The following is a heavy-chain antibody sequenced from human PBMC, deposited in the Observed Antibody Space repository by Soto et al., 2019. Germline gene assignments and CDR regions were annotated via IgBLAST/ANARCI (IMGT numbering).Heavy chain of an antibody. J-gene: IGHJ5*02. D-gene: IGHD3-3*01. Sequence: GASVKVSCKASGFTFTSSAVQWVRQARGQRLEWIGWIVVGSGNTNYAQKFQERVTITRDMSTSTAYMELSSLRSEDTAVYYCAASPFGVVIFGYENITRPFDPWGEGTLVTLSS. V-gene: IGHV1-58*01. CDR1: GFTFTSSA. CDR3: AASPFGVVIFGYENITRPFDP. CDR2: IVVGSGNT.